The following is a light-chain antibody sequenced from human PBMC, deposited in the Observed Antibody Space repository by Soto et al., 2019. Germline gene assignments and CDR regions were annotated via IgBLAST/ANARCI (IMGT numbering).Light chain of an antibody. CDR3: MQALQTPIT. CDR1: QSLLHSNGYNY. V-gene: IGKV2-28*01. Sequence: DIVMTQSPLSLPVTPGEPASISCRSSQSLLHSNGYNYLDWYLQRPGQSPQLLIYLGSNRASGVXDXSSGSGSGTDFTLKISRVEAEDVGVYYCMQALQTPITFGQGTRLEIK. J-gene: IGKJ5*01. CDR2: LGS.